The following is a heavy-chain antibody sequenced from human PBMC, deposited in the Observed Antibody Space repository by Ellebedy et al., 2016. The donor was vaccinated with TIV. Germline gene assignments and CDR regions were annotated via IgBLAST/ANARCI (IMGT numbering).Heavy chain of an antibody. J-gene: IGHJ5*02. CDR3: ARGLRRYCSSTSCYGYWFDP. Sequence: SETLSLXCVVYGGSFSGYYWSWIRQPPGKGLEWIGEINHSGSTNYNPSLKSRVTISVDTSKNQFSLKLSSVTAADTAVYYCARGLRRYCSSTSCYGYWFDPWGQGTLVTVSS. V-gene: IGHV4-34*01. CDR2: INHSGST. D-gene: IGHD2-2*01. CDR1: GGSFSGYY.